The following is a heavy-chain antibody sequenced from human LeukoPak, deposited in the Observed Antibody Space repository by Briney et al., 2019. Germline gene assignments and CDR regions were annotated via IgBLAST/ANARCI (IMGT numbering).Heavy chain of an antibody. Sequence: SETLSLTCTVSGVSMDSYYWTWIRQSPGKGLEWIAYIYYSGNTNYSPSLKSRVTISIDTSKNQFSLNLSSVTAADTAVYYCASLTRESTPRGNFWSGYSDYWGQGILVTVSS. CDR2: IYYSGNT. CDR1: GVSMDSYY. J-gene: IGHJ4*02. D-gene: IGHD3-3*01. CDR3: ASLTRESTPRGNFWSGYSDY. V-gene: IGHV4-59*01.